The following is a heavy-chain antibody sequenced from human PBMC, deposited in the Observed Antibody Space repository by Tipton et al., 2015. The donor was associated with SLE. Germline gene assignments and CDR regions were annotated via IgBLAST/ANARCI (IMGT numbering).Heavy chain of an antibody. CDR3: AREDIVVVPPDYYYYGMDV. D-gene: IGHD2-2*01. CDR1: GFTFSSYA. J-gene: IGHJ6*02. V-gene: IGHV3-23*01. Sequence: SLRLSCAASGFTFSSYAMSWVRQAPGKGLEWVSAISGSGGSTYYADSVKGRFTISRDNSKNTLYLQMNSLRAEDTAVYYCAREDIVVVPPDYYYYGMDVWGQGTTVTVSS. CDR2: ISGSGGST.